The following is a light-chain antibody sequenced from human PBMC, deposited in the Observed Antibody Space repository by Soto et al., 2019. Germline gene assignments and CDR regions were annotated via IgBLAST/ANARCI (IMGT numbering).Light chain of an antibody. CDR3: QQYVHWPPGA. Sequence: EIVVTQSPATLSVSPGERVTLSCRASQSVSSSLAWYQQRPGQAPRLLIYDTSTRAAGIAARFSGSGSGTEFTLTISSLQSEDSALYYCQQYVHWPPGAFGQGTTVEIK. CDR1: QSVSSS. J-gene: IGKJ1*01. V-gene: IGKV3-15*01. CDR2: DTS.